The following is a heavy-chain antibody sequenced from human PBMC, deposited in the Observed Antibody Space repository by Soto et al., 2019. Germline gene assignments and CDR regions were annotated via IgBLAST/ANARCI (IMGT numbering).Heavy chain of an antibody. CDR3: AKNRGLRGDCIK. J-gene: IGHJ4*02. D-gene: IGHD2-21*02. Sequence: EVQLLESGGGLVQPGGSLRLSCAASGFTFSSYAMSWVRQAPGKGLEWVSAISGSGGSTYYADSVKGRFTISRDNSKNTRYLQMNGLRAEDTAVYYCAKNRGLRGDCIKWCQGTLVAVSS. CDR1: GFTFSSYA. CDR2: ISGSGGST. V-gene: IGHV3-23*01.